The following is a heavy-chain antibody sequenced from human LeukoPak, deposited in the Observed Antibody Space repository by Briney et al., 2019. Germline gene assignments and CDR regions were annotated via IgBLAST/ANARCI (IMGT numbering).Heavy chain of an antibody. D-gene: IGHD6-19*01. CDR2: IWYDGSNK. Sequence: GGSLRLSCAASGFTFSGHGMRWVRQTPGKGLEWVAVIWYDGSNKYYADSVKGRFTISRDNSKNTLYLQMNSLRAEDTAVYYCARQRSSGWSQDFWGQGTLVTVSS. CDR1: GFTFSGHG. CDR3: ARQRSSGWSQDF. J-gene: IGHJ4*02. V-gene: IGHV3-33*01.